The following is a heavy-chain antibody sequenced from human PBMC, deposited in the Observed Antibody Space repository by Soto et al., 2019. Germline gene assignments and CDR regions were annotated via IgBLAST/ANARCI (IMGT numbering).Heavy chain of an antibody. V-gene: IGHV4-34*01. CDR3: AGWFDY. Sequence: SETLSLTCAVYGGSFSGYYWSWIRQPPGKGLEWNGEINHSGSTNYNPSLKSRVTISVDTSKNQFSLKLSSVTAADTAVYYCAGWFDYWGQGTLVTVSS. J-gene: IGHJ4*02. CDR1: GGSFSGYY. CDR2: INHSGST. D-gene: IGHD6-19*01.